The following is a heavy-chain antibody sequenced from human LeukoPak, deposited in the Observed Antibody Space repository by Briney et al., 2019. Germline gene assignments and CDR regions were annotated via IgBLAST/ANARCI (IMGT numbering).Heavy chain of an antibody. Sequence: PGGSLRLSCAASGFTFSSYSMTWVRQAPGKGLEWISYIRSSGSPIYYADSVRGRFTISKDNAKNSLYLQMNSLRAEDTAVYYCARVVPVGSGSYFGGDFDYWGQGTLVTVSS. D-gene: IGHD3-10*01. CDR3: ARVVPVGSGSYFGGDFDY. V-gene: IGHV3-48*04. J-gene: IGHJ4*02. CDR1: GFTFSSYS. CDR2: IRSSGSPI.